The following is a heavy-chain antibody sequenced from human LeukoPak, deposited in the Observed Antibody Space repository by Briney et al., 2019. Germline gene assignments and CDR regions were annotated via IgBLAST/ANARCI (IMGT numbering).Heavy chain of an antibody. Sequence: PGGSLRLSCAASGFTFSSYGMHWVRQAPGKGLEWVAFIRYDGSNKYYADSVKGRFTISRDNFKNTLYLQMNSLRAEDTAVYYCAKELLRDYDFWSGSPDAFDIWGQGTMVTVSS. CDR3: AKELLRDYDFWSGSPDAFDI. D-gene: IGHD3-3*01. V-gene: IGHV3-30*02. J-gene: IGHJ3*02. CDR2: IRYDGSNK. CDR1: GFTFSSYG.